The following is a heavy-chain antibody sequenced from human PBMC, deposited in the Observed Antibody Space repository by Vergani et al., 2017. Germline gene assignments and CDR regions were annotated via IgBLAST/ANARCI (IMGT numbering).Heavy chain of an antibody. Sequence: QVQLVQSGAEVKKPGASVKVSCKASGYTFTGYYLLWVRQAPGQGLEWMGWINPNSGGTDYAQKFQGRVTMTRDTSISTAYMELSRLRSDDTAVYFCARAYCGGDCYWRSAFDIWGQGTMVTVSS. CDR2: INPNSGGT. CDR3: ARAYCGGDCYWRSAFDI. CDR1: GYTFTGYY. D-gene: IGHD2-21*02. J-gene: IGHJ3*02. V-gene: IGHV1-2*02.